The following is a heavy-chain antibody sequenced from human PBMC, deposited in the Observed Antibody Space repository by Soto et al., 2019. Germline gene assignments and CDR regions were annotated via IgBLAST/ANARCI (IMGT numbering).Heavy chain of an antibody. V-gene: IGHV3-20*04. J-gene: IGHJ4*02. D-gene: IGHD3-10*01. CDR1: GFRFDDYG. CDR2: INWNGDST. Sequence: PGGSLRLSCAASGFRFDDYGMSWVRQVPGKGLEWVSGINWNGDSTGYADSVKGRFTISRDKAKNSLYLQMNSLRDEDTALYYCAKSRNSRLYFYAYWGQGTLVTVAA. CDR3: AKSRNSRLYFYAY.